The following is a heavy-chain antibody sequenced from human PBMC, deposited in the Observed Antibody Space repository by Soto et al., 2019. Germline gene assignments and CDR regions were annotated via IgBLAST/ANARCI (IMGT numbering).Heavy chain of an antibody. D-gene: IGHD5-12*01. J-gene: IGHJ4*02. CDR2: IYYNDDR. Sequence: SGPTLVNPTQTLTLTCTFSGFSFTTAGVAVGWIRQTPGGALEWLTLIYYNDDRRFSPSLKTRLTITGDTSKNQVVLSLTNVDPGDTATYFCANSDGGYEIIYFDFWGQGIPVTVSS. CDR1: GFSFTTAGVA. V-gene: IGHV2-5*01. CDR3: ANSDGGYEIIYFDF.